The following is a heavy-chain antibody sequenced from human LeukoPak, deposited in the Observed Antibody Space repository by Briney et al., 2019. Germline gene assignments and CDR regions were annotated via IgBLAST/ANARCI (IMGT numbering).Heavy chain of an antibody. D-gene: IGHD3-10*01. CDR1: GGTFSSYA. CDR2: MNPNSGNT. V-gene: IGHV1-8*03. Sequence: ASVKVSCKASGGTFSSYAISWVRQAPGQGLEWMGGMNPNSGNTGYAQKFQGRVTITRNTSISTAYMELSSLRSEDTAVYYCARGLILLTYYYYYYMDVWGKGTTVTVSS. J-gene: IGHJ6*03. CDR3: ARGLILLTYYYYYYMDV.